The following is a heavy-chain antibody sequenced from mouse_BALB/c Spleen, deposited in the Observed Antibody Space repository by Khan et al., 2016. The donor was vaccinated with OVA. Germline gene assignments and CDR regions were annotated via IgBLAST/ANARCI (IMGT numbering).Heavy chain of an antibody. D-gene: IGHD2-1*01. CDR2: INTYTGEP. V-gene: IGHV9-3-1*01. CDR3: ARSKGNYWFAY. CDR1: GYTFTNYG. Sequence: QIQLVQSGPELKKPGETVKISCKASGYTFTNYGMNWVKQAPGKGLKWMGWINTYTGEPTYADDFKGRFAFSLETSASTAYLQINNRKNEDTATYFCARSKGNYWFAYWGQGTLVTVSA. J-gene: IGHJ3*01.